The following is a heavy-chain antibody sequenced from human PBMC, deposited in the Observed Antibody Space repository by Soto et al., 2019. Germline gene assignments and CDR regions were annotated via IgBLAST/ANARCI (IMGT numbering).Heavy chain of an antibody. CDR3: ARGVGASSGYFDF. D-gene: IGHD1-26*01. Sequence: VGSMRLSCSASGFNFSSHWMHWVRQAPGKGLVWVSRVDRYGSRTNYADAVKGRFTVSRDNAKNTLYLQMDSLTVDDAGVYYCARGVGASSGYFDFWGQGTSVTVSS. V-gene: IGHV3-74*01. CDR1: GFNFSSHW. J-gene: IGHJ4*02. CDR2: VDRYGSRT.